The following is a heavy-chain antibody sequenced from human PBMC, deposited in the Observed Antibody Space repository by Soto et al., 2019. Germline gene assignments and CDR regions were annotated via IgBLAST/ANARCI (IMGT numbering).Heavy chain of an antibody. CDR1: GGSISSGGYS. CDR2: IYHSGST. CDR3: ARAMTTVTIFAY. V-gene: IGHV4-30-2*01. Sequence: PSETLSLTCAVSGGSISSGGYSWSWIRQPPGKGLECIGYIYHSGSTYYNPSLKSRVTISVDRSKNQFSLKLSSVTAADTAVYYCARAMTTVTIFAYWGQGTLVPVSS. D-gene: IGHD4-17*01. J-gene: IGHJ4*02.